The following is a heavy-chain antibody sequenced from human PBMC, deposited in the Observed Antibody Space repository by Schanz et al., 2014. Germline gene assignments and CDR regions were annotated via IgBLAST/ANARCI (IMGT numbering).Heavy chain of an antibody. CDR3: AKEWSPSF. V-gene: IGHV3-64*01. D-gene: IGHD1-26*01. J-gene: IGHJ4*02. Sequence: EVQLVESGGGLVQPGGSLRLSCAASGFTFSSFAMYWVRQAPGKGLEYVSAISSDGGTTVYTSSVKGRFTVSRDNAKNILYLQMDRLRPEDMAVYYCAKEWSPSFWGQGTLVTVSS. CDR2: ISSDGGTT. CDR1: GFTFSSFA.